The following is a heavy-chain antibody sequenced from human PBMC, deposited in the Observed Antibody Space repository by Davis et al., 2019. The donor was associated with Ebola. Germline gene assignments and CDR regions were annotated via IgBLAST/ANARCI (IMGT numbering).Heavy chain of an antibody. J-gene: IGHJ4*02. D-gene: IGHD3-9*01. CDR2: INQDGSEN. CDR3: AREIEYYEILTGYFPY. V-gene: IGHV3-7*03. Sequence: PGGSLRLSCAASGFTFSTYWMNWVRQAPGKGLEWVANINQDGSENYYVDSVKGRFTISRDNAKNSLYLQMNSLRAEDTAVYYCAREIEYYEILTGYFPYWGQGTLVTVSS. CDR1: GFTFSTYW.